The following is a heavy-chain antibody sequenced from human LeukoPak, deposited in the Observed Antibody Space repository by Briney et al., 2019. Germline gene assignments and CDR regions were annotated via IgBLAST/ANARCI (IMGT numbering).Heavy chain of an antibody. CDR3: ARDAAGTWDNWFDP. CDR1: GGSISGYY. J-gene: IGHJ5*02. D-gene: IGHD6-13*01. Sequence: SETLSLTCTVSGGSISGYYWSWIRQPPGKGLEWIGYIYYSGSTNYNPSLKSRVTISVDTSKNQFSLKLSSVTAADTAVYYCARDAAGTWDNWFDPWGQGTLVTVSS. V-gene: IGHV4-59*01. CDR2: IYYSGST.